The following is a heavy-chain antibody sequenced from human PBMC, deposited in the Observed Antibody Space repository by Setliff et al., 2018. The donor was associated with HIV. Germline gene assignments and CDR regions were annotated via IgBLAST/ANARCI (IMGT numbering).Heavy chain of an antibody. Sequence: SETLSLTCAVSGYSISSGYFWGWIRQPPGKGLEWIGEINHSGDTNYNPSLKSRVTISVDTSKNQFFLKLTSLSAADTAVYYCARDRIEVVVDGPHDVFDVWGRGTTVTVSS. CDR3: ARDRIEVVVDGPHDVFDV. D-gene: IGHD2-15*01. CDR2: INHSGDT. J-gene: IGHJ3*01. V-gene: IGHV4-38-2*02. CDR1: GYSISSGYF.